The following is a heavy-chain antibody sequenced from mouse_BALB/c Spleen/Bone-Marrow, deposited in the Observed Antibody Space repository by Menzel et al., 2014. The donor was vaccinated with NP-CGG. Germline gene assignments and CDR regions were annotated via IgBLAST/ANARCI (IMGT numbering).Heavy chain of an antibody. J-gene: IGHJ4*01. Sequence: VKLMESGPGLVAPSQSLSITCSVSGFSLTGYGVNWVRQPPGKGLEWLGMIWGDGSTDYNSALKSRLSISKDNSKSQVFLKMNSLQTDDTAKYYCARGGYDENYYAMDYWGQGTSVTVSS. CDR1: GFSLTGYG. D-gene: IGHD2-14*01. CDR3: ARGGYDENYYAMDY. V-gene: IGHV2-6-7*01. CDR2: IWGDGST.